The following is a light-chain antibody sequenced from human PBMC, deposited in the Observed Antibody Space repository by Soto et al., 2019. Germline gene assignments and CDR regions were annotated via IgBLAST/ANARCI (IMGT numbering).Light chain of an antibody. J-gene: IGLJ2*01. Sequence: QSALTQPASVSGSPGQSITISCTGTSSDVGSYNLVSWYQQHPGKAPKLMIYEGSKRTSGVSNRFSGSKFGNTASLTISGLQAEDEADYYCCSYAGSSSHVVFGGGTKLTVL. CDR2: EGS. CDR3: CSYAGSSSHVV. CDR1: SSDVGSYNL. V-gene: IGLV2-23*01.